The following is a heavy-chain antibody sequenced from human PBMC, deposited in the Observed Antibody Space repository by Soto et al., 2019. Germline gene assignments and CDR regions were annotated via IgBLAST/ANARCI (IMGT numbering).Heavy chain of an antibody. V-gene: IGHV1-3*01. D-gene: IGHD3-16*02. J-gene: IGHJ5*02. CDR3: ARDLGYTRSNSFDP. CDR2: MNAGNGNT. CDR1: GYTFTSYA. Sequence: ASVKVSCKASGYTFTSYAMHWVRQAPGQRLEWMGWMNAGNGNTKYSQKFQGRVTITRDTSASTAYMELSSLRSEDTAVYYCARDLGYTRSNSFDPWGQGTLVTVSS.